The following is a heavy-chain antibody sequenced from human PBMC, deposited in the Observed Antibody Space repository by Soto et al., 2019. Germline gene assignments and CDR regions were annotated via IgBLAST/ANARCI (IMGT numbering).Heavy chain of an antibody. Sequence: QVQLVESGGGVVQPGRSLRLSCAASGFTFSSYGMHWVRQAPGKGLEWVAVIWYDGSNKYYADSVKGRFTISRDNSKNPLYLQMNSLRAEDTAVYYCAREGSYYGSGSYYRTSHYGMDVWGQGTTVTVSS. D-gene: IGHD3-10*01. CDR2: IWYDGSNK. CDR3: AREGSYYGSGSYYRTSHYGMDV. J-gene: IGHJ6*02. V-gene: IGHV3-33*01. CDR1: GFTFSSYG.